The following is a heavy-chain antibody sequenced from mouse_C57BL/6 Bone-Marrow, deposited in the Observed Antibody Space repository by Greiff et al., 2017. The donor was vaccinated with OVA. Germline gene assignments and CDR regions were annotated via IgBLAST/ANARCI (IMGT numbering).Heavy chain of an antibody. Sequence: VQLQQSVAELVRPGASVKLSCTASGFNIKNTYMHWVKQRPEQGLEWIGRIEPANGNTKYAPKFQGKATITADTSSNTAYLQLSRLTSEDTAIYYCARRIYYYGRSYGGYAMDYWGQGTSVTVSS. CDR3: ARRIYYYGRSYGGYAMDY. CDR1: GFNIKNTY. D-gene: IGHD1-1*01. V-gene: IGHV14-3*01. CDR2: IEPANGNT. J-gene: IGHJ4*01.